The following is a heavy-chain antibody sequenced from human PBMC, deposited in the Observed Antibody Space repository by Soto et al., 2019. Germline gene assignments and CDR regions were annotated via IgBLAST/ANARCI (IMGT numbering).Heavy chain of an antibody. CDR2: ISGSGGST. V-gene: IGHV3-23*01. CDR1: GFTFSTYA. D-gene: IGHD4-17*01. CDR3: AKEMIMVTPSGKFDP. Sequence: GGSLRLSCAASGFTFSTYAMNWVRQAPGKGLEWVSAISGSGGSTYYADSVKGRFTISRDNSKNTLYLQMNSLRAEDTAEYYCAKEMIMVTPSGKFDPWGQGTLVTVSS. J-gene: IGHJ5*02.